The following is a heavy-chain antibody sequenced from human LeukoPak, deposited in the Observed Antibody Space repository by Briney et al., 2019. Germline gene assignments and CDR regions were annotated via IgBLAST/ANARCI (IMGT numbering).Heavy chain of an antibody. CDR3: ASEGGSGWYVGYFDY. CDR2: IYHSGST. CDR1: GGSISSGGYY. V-gene: IGHV4-30-2*01. Sequence: SETLSLTYTVSGGSISSGGYYWSWIRQPPGKGLEWIGYIYHSGSTYYNPSLKSRVTISVDRSKNQFSLKLSSVTAADTAVYYCASEGGSGWYVGYFDYWGQGTLVTVSS. J-gene: IGHJ4*02. D-gene: IGHD6-19*01.